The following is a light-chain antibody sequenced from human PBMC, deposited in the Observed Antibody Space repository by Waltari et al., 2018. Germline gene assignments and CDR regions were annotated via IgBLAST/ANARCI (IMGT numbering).Light chain of an antibody. V-gene: IGKV3D-15*01. CDR2: DAS. CDR3: QQYNRWLPIT. Sequence: EIVMTQSPATLSVSPGERATLSCRASQHIYSNLAWYQQKPGQPPRLLIYDASTRATGIPARFTGSGSGTEFTLTISSLQSEDSAVYSCQQYNRWLPITFGQGTRLEIK. CDR1: QHIYSN. J-gene: IGKJ5*01.